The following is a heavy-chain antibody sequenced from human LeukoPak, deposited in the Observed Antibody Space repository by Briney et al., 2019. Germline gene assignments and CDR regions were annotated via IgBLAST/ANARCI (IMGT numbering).Heavy chain of an antibody. D-gene: IGHD3-22*01. J-gene: IGHJ4*02. CDR1: GYTFTCYG. Sequence: ASVKVSCKASGYTFTCYGISWVRQAPGQGLEWMGWISAYNGNTNYAQKLQGRVTMTTDTSTSTAYMELRSLRSDDTAVYYCARGPPPYYYDSSGYMGAWGQGTLVTVSS. V-gene: IGHV1-18*01. CDR2: ISAYNGNT. CDR3: ARGPPPYYYDSSGYMGA.